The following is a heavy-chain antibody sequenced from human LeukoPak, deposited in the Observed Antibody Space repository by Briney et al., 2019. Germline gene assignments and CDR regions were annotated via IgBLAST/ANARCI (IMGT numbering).Heavy chain of an antibody. J-gene: IGHJ6*03. Sequence: GGSLKLSCAASGFTFINHWMHWVRQGPGKGLVWVSRINSDGSSTIYADSVKGRFTISRDNSKNTLYLQMNSLRAEDTAVYYCARVKVSSSSFLYYYYMDVWGKGTTVTVSS. CDR1: GFTFINHW. CDR2: INSDGSST. CDR3: ARVKVSSSSFLYYYYMDV. V-gene: IGHV3-74*01. D-gene: IGHD6-6*01.